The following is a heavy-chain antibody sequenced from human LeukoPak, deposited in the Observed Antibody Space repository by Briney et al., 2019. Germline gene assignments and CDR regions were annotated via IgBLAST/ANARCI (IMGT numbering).Heavy chain of an antibody. J-gene: IGHJ4*02. Sequence: PSETLSLTCDVYGGSFSGYYWSWIRLPAGKGLEWIGRIYTSGSTTYNPSLKSRVTISGDTSENQFSLRLSSVTAADTAVYYCARASYSYDISGWVPFDYWGQGTLVTVSS. CDR3: ARASYSYDISGWVPFDY. D-gene: IGHD3-22*01. V-gene: IGHV4-59*10. CDR1: GGSFSGYY. CDR2: IYTSGST.